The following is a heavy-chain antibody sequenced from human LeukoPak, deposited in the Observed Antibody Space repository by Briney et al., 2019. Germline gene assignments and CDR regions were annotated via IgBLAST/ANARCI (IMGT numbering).Heavy chain of an antibody. V-gene: IGHV1-2*02. D-gene: IGHD5-12*01. CDR2: INPNSGGT. J-gene: IGHJ3*02. CDR3: ARVRYSGYDSGGAFDI. CDR1: GYTFTNYY. Sequence: ASVKVSCKASGYTFTNYYIHWVRQAPGQGLEWMGWINPNSGGTNYAQRFQGRVTMTRDTSISTAYMELSRLRSDDTAVYYCARVRYSGYDSGGAFDIWGQGTMVTVSS.